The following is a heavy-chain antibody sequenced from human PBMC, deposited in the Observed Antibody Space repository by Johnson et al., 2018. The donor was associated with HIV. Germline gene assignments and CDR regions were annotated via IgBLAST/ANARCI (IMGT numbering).Heavy chain of an antibody. J-gene: IGHJ3*02. CDR3: TTEWDGDAFDI. CDR1: GFTFSNYW. D-gene: IGHD1-26*01. CDR2: INWNGAST. V-gene: IGHV3-20*04. Sequence: VQLVESGGGLVQPGGSLRLSCGASGFTFSNYWVQWVRQAPGKGLEWISGINWNGASTGYADSVKGRFTISRDNAKNSLYLQMNSLKTEDTAVYYCTTEWDGDAFDIWGQGTMVTVSS.